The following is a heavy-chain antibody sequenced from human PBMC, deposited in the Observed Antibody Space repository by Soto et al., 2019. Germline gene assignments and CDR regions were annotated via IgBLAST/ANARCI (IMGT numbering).Heavy chain of an antibody. J-gene: IGHJ4*02. CDR1: GTSFTTYY. CDR2: IYHSGHL. Sequence: SETLSLTCSVSGTSFTTYYWSWIRQPPGKGLEWIGYIYHSGHLNYNPSLKSRVTMSVDTSKNQFSLKLNSVTAADTAVYYCVRSNHIDYRGQGTLVTVSS. V-gene: IGHV4-59*01. CDR3: VRSNHIDY.